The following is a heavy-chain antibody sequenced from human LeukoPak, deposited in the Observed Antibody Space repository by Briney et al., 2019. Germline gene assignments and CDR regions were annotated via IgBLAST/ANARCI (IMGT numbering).Heavy chain of an antibody. CDR3: ARSHPLPSGYHDY. D-gene: IGHD3-22*01. CDR2: VYHSGST. J-gene: IGHJ4*02. Sequence: SETLSLTCTFSGGSASSKSYYWAWIRQPPGKGLEWIEIVYHSGSTYYNPSLKSRVTISVDTSKNQFSLKLSSVTAADTAVYYCARSHPLPSGYHDYWGQGALVTVSS. CDR1: GGSASSKSYY. V-gene: IGHV4-39*07.